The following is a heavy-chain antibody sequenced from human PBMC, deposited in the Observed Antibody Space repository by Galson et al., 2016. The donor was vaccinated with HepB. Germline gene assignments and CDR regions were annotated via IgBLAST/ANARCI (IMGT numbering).Heavy chain of an antibody. D-gene: IGHD2-15*01. V-gene: IGHV1-8*01. CDR1: INYD. CDR3: AKASGYCGGGSGFGSYGLDF. CDR2: THPSSGDS. J-gene: IGHJ6*04. Sequence: INYDIVWVRQATGQGLEWMGWTHPSSGDSGYAQRFQGRITMTRDTSINTFYMGMSSLKSEDTAVYYCAKASGYCGGGSGFGSYGLDFWGNGTTVTVSS.